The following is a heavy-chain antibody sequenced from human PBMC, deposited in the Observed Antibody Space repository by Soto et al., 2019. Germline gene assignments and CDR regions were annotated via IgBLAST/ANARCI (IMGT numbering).Heavy chain of an antibody. J-gene: IGHJ5*02. CDR2: ISYDGSNK. V-gene: IGHV3-30-3*01. D-gene: IGHD1-20*01. CDR1: GFTFSSYS. CDR3: ARETPPGYKPGWFDP. Sequence: GGSLRLSCAASGFTFSSYSMHWVRQAPGKGLEWVAVISYDGSNKYYADSVKGRFTISRDNSKNTLYLQMNSLRAEDTSVYYCARETPPGYKPGWFDPWGQGTLLTVSS.